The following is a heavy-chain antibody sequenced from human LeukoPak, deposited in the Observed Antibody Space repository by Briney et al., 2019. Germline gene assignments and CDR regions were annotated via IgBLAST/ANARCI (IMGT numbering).Heavy chain of an antibody. V-gene: IGHV4-59*08. CDR3: ARHSSSWPNFDY. Sequence: SETLSLTCTVSGGSISSYYWSWIRQPPGKGLEWIGYIYYSGSTSYNPSPKSRVTISIDTSKNQFSLKLSSVTAADTAVYYCARHSSSWPNFDYWGQGTLVTVSS. CDR2: IYYSGST. CDR1: GGSISSYY. J-gene: IGHJ4*02. D-gene: IGHD6-13*01.